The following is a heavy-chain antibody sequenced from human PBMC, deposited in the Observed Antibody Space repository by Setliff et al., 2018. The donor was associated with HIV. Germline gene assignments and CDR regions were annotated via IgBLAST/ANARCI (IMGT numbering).Heavy chain of an antibody. D-gene: IGHD2-2*01. CDR1: GGSISGHY. CDR3: AREDASGNHAFDF. CDR2: IYYSGST. V-gene: IGHV4-59*11. Sequence: SETLSLTCTVSGGSISGHYWSWIRQPPGMGLEWVGYIYYSGSTYSNPSLMSRATMSVDTSKNQFSLELRSVTVADTAVYFCAREDASGNHAFDFWGQGKMGTVSS. J-gene: IGHJ3*01.